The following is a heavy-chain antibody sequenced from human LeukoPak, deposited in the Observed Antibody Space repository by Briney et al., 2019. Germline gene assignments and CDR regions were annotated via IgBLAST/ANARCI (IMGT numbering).Heavy chain of an antibody. CDR1: GTSLSPFH. Sequence: SKTLSLTCTVSGTSLSPFHWTWFRQPAGQRLEWIGLIYFTGTATLNPSLRSRVTMSVDLAKNQLFLKLASMTAADTAMYYCARKGGDYWGQGTLVSVSS. CDR2: IYFTGTA. J-gene: IGHJ4*02. V-gene: IGHV4-4*07. CDR3: ARKGGDY.